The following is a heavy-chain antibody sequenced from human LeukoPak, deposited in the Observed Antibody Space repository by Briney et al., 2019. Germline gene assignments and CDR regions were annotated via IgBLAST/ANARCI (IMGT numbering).Heavy chain of an antibody. D-gene: IGHD3-10*01. V-gene: IGHV4-59*08. J-gene: IGHJ3*02. CDR3: ARRRLTILAKTPGAFDI. CDR1: GGSISSYY. CDR2: IYYSGGT. Sequence: SETLSLTCTVSGGSISSYYWSWIRQPPGKGLEWIGYIYYSGGTNYNPSLKSRVTISVDTSKNQFSLKLSSVTAADTAVYYCARRRLTILAKTPGAFDIWGQGTMVTVSS.